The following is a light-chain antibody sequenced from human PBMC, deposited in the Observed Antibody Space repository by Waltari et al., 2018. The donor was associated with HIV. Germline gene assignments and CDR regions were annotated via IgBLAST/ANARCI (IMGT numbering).Light chain of an antibody. J-gene: IGKJ2*01. Sequence: EIVLTQSPGTLSLSPGERATLSCRASQSVTSRFLAWYQQKPGQAPRLLIYRASSRANGIPDRFSGSGSGTDFTLTISTLEPEDFAVYYCQQYGSSPPYTFGQGTKLEIK. CDR2: RAS. CDR3: QQYGSSPPYT. CDR1: QSVTSRF. V-gene: IGKV3-20*01.